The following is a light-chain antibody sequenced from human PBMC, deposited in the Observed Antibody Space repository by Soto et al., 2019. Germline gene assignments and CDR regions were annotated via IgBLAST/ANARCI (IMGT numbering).Light chain of an antibody. Sequence: QSALTQPASVSGSXXXSXXXXXTGTSSDVGGYNYVSWYQQHPGKAPKLIIYEVSNRPSGVSNRFSGSKSGNTASLTISGLQAEDEADYYCNSYTSKSTGVFGTGTKLTVL. J-gene: IGLJ1*01. V-gene: IGLV2-14*01. CDR3: NSYTSKSTGV. CDR1: SSDVGGYNY. CDR2: EVS.